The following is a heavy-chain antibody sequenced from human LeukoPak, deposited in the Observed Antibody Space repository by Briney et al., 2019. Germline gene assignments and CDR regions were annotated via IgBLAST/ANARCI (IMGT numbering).Heavy chain of an antibody. V-gene: IGHV1-46*03. CDR1: GYTFTSYY. CDR2: INPSGGST. CDR3: ARLPYVWGSYRDAFDI. J-gene: IGHJ3*02. Sequence: ASVKVSCKASGYTFTSYYMHWVRQAPGQGLEWMGIINPSGGSTSYAQKLQGRVTMTRDTSTSTVYMELSSLRSEDTAVYYCARLPYVWGSYRDAFDIWGQGTMVTVSS. D-gene: IGHD3-16*02.